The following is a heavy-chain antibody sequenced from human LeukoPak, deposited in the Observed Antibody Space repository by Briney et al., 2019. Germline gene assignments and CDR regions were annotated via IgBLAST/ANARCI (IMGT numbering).Heavy chain of an antibody. D-gene: IGHD2-2*01. CDR1: GGSISSYY. Sequence: SETLSLTCTVSGGSISSYYWSWIRQPPGKGLKWIGYIYYSGSTNYNPSLKSRVTISVDTSKNQFSLKLSSVTAADTAVYYCACGQPRYLSYFDYWGQGTLVTVSS. V-gene: IGHV4-59*01. J-gene: IGHJ4*02. CDR3: ACGQPRYLSYFDY. CDR2: IYYSGST.